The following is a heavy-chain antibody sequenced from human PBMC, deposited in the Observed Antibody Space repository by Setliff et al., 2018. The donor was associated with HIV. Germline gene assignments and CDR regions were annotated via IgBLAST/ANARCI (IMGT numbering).Heavy chain of an antibody. D-gene: IGHD3-10*01. V-gene: IGHV3-9*01. CDR2: ISWNSGSI. CDR1: GFTFDDYA. J-gene: IGHJ3*02. Sequence: GGSLRLSCAASGFTFDDYAMHWVRQAPGKGLEWVSGISWNSGSIGYADSVKGRFTISRDNAKNSLYLQMNSLRTEDTALYYCARAPVKGFGEQAFDMWGQGTMVTVSS. CDR3: ARAPVKGFGEQAFDM.